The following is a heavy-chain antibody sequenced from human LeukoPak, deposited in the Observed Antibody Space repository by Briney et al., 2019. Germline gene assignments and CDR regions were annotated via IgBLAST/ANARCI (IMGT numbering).Heavy chain of an antibody. V-gene: IGHV3-21*01. CDR2: ISSSSSYI. CDR1: GFTFSSYS. Sequence: GGSLRLSCAASGFTFSSYSMNWVRQAPGKGLEWVSSISSSSSYIYYADPVKGRFTISRDNAKNSLYLQMNSLRAEDTAVYYCARDPTVTTLGYYFDYWGQGTLVTVSS. CDR3: ARDPTVTTLGYYFDY. D-gene: IGHD4-17*01. J-gene: IGHJ4*02.